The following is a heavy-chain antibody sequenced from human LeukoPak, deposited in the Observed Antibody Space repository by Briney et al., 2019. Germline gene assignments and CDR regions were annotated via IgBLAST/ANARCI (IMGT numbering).Heavy chain of an antibody. V-gene: IGHV1-2*02. CDR2: INPNSGGT. J-gene: IGHJ6*02. Sequence: GASVKVSCKASGYTFTGYYMHWVRQAPGQGLEWMGWINPNSGGTNYAQKFQGRVTMTRDTSISTAYMELSRLRSDDTAVYYCARGGAEPPTKDIAVVVAATNYYGMDVWGQGTTVTVSS. D-gene: IGHD2-15*01. CDR3: ARGGAEPPTKDIAVVVAATNYYGMDV. CDR1: GYTFTGYY.